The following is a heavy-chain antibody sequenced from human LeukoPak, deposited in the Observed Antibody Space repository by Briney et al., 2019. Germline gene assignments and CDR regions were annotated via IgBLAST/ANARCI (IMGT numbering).Heavy chain of an antibody. J-gene: IGHJ5*02. V-gene: IGHV3-66*01. CDR1: GFTVSNNY. CDR3: ARDPPAVRTNTYA. CDR2: IYSGGDT. Sequence: GGSLRLSCAASGFTVSNNYMNWVRQAPGKGLEWVSLIYSGGDTHYADSVKGRFTISRDSSKNTLYLQMNSLRAEDTAVYYCARDPPAVRTNTYAWGQGTLVIVSS. D-gene: IGHD4/OR15-4a*01.